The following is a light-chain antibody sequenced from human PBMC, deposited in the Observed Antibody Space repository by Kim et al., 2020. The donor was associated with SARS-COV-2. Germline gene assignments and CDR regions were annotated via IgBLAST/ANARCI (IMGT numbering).Light chain of an antibody. CDR1: QSVNFR. CDR2: KAS. CDR3: QQFDTFWT. J-gene: IGKJ1*01. Sequence: DIQMTQSTSTLSASVGERVTITCRASQSVNFRVAWYQQKPGKAPRLLIYKASTLQSGVPSRFSGSGSGTEFTLTISSLQPADVATYLCQQFDTFWTFGQGTKVYIK. V-gene: IGKV1-5*03.